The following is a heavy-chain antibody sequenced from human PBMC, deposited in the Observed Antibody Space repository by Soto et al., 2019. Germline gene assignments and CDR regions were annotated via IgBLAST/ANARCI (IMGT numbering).Heavy chain of an antibody. CDR2: IHYSGNT. Sequence: SETLSLTCSFSGDSIISGGYYWISIRQHPRKGLEWIGYIHYSGNTYYNPSLESRVTISVDTSKNQFSLKLSSATAADTAVFYCARTTDSSGYFKYWVDAWGQGMLVRVSS. V-gene: IGHV4-31*03. CDR1: GDSIISGGYY. D-gene: IGHD3-22*01. CDR3: ARTTDSSGYFKYWVDA. J-gene: IGHJ5*02.